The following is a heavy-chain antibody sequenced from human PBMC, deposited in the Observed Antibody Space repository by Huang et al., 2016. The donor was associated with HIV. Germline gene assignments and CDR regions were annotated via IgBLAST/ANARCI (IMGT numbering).Heavy chain of an antibody. J-gene: IGHJ4*02. Sequence: EVLLLESGGGLVQPGGSLRLSCVAFGFTFSGYAMRWVRQGPGKGLGWVSGITDGINNRYYAHSVKGRFAVSRDDSTNTLYLQMNSLRAEDTAVYYCAKDADTSGYDVLGPFGSWGQGTLVTVSS. CDR1: GFTFSGYA. CDR2: ITDGINNR. D-gene: IGHD3-3*01. CDR3: AKDADTSGYDVLGPFGS. V-gene: IGHV3-23*01.